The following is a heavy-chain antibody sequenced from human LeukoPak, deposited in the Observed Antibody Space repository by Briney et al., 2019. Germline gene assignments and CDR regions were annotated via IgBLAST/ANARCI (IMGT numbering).Heavy chain of an antibody. D-gene: IGHD2-2*01. Sequence: SGSGDTTYYAYSVKGRFTISRDNSKNTLYLQMNSLSAADTAVYYCAKERCSSTICSDDYWGQGTLVTVSS. CDR2: SGSGDTT. J-gene: IGHJ4*02. V-gene: IGHV3-23*01. CDR3: AKERCSSTICSDDY.